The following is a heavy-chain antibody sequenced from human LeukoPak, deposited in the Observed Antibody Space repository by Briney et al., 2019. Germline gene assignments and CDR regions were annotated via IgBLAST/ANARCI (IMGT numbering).Heavy chain of an antibody. J-gene: IGHJ4*02. D-gene: IGHD5-12*01. CDR2: INPSGGST. CDR3: ARDPERVATILPYFDY. Sequence: ASVKVSCKASGYTFTSYYMHWVRQAPGQGLEWMGIINPSGGSTSYAQKFQGRVTMTRDMSTSTVYMELSSLRSEDKAVCYCARDPERVATILPYFDYWGQGTLVTVSS. V-gene: IGHV1-46*01. CDR1: GYTFTSYY.